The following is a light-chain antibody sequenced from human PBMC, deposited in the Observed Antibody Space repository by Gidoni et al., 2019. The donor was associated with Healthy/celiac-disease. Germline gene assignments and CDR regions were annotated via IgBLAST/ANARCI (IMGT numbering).Light chain of an antibody. CDR1: QIISSY. V-gene: IGKV1-39*01. J-gene: IGKJ2*01. CDR2: AAS. Sequence: DIQMTQSPSSLSASVGDRVTITCRASQIISSYLNWYQQKPGKDPKLLIYAASSLQSGVPSRCSSSGSGTDFTLTSSRLQPEDFATYYCQRSYSTPHFGQGTKLEIK. CDR3: QRSYSTPH.